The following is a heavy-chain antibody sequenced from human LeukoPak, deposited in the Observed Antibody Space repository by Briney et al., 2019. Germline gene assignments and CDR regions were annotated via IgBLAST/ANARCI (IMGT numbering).Heavy chain of an antibody. D-gene: IGHD3-3*01. Sequence: GGSLRLSCAASGFTFSSYAMSWVRQAPGKGLEWVSAISGSGGSTHYADSVKGRFTISRDNSKNTLYLQMNSLRAEDTAVYYCAKSSLRFLEWLFDYWGQGTLVTVSS. CDR3: AKSSLRFLEWLFDY. CDR2: ISGSGGST. CDR1: GFTFSSYA. J-gene: IGHJ4*02. V-gene: IGHV3-23*01.